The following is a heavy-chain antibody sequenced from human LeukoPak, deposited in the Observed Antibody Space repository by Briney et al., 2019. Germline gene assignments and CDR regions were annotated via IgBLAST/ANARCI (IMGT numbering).Heavy chain of an antibody. CDR2: IYSRDLT. Sequence: SETLSLNCIVSGGSFDSSYCWTWVRQTPGKGLEWVGTIYSRDLTYYNPSLTSRVTISADTSKNQFSLKLSSVTAADTAVYYCARHSSMTTGYIAYWGQGTLVTVSS. CDR1: GGSFDSSYC. V-gene: IGHV4-39*01. D-gene: IGHD4-17*01. J-gene: IGHJ4*02. CDR3: ARHSSMTTGYIAY.